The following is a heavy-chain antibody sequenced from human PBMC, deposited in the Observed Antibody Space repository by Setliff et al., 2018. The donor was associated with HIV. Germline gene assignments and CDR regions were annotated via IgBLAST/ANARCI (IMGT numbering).Heavy chain of an antibody. CDR1: GGSISSHY. CDR3: ARHPTNWGSTGYYYYYMDV. D-gene: IGHD7-27*01. Sequence: TLSLTCPVSGGSISSHYWSWIRQPPGKGLEWIGYIYYSGRTNYNPSLKSRVTISVDTSKNQFSLKLTSVTAADTAVYYCARHPTNWGSTGYYYYYMDVWGKGTTVTVSS. V-gene: IGHV4-59*08. J-gene: IGHJ6*03. CDR2: IYYSGRT.